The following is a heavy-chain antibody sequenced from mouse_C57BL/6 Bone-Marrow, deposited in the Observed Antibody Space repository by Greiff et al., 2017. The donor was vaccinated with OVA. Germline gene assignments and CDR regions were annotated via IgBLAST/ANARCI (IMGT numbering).Heavy chain of an antibody. CDR2: IYPRSGNT. D-gene: IGHD2-5*01. J-gene: IGHJ2*01. CDR3: ASRKDYSNYEIDY. CDR1: GYTFTSYG. Sequence: QVQLQQSGAELARPGASVKLSCKASGYTFTSYGISWVKQRTGQGLEWIGEIYPRSGNTYYNEKLKGKATLTADKSSSTAYMELRSLTSEDSAVYFCASRKDYSNYEIDYWGQGTTLTVSS. V-gene: IGHV1-81*01.